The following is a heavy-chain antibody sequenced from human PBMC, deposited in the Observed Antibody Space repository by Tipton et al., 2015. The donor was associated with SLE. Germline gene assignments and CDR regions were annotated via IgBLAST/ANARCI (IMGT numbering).Heavy chain of an antibody. CDR3: ARLDIAAAGLY. D-gene: IGHD6-13*01. CDR2: INHSGST. CDR1: GYSISSGYY. Sequence: TLSLTCTVSGYSISSGYYWSWIRQPPGKGLEWIGEINHSGSTNYNPSLKSRVTISVDTSKNQFSLKLSSVTAADTAVYYCARLDIAAAGLYWGQGTLVTVSS. J-gene: IGHJ4*02. V-gene: IGHV4-38-2*02.